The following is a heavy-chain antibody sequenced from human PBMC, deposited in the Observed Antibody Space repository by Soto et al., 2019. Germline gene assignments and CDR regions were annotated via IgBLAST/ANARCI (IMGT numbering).Heavy chain of an antibody. CDR1: GYTITAYY. J-gene: IGHJ4*02. D-gene: IGHD3-10*01. CDR2: IDPRNGGT. V-gene: IGHV1-2*02. CDR3: ARDDYGISPY. Sequence: QVQLVQSGTEVKKPGASVKVSCKASGYTITAYYIHWVRQAPGQGLEWMGWIDPRNGGTVYAQKFQGRVTMTRDTSISTVYIDLSGLGSDDTALYFCARDDYGISPYWGQGSLVSVSS.